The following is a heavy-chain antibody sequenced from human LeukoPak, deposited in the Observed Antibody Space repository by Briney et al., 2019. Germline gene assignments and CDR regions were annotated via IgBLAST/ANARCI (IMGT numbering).Heavy chain of an antibody. D-gene: IGHD6-19*01. J-gene: IGHJ4*02. CDR3: AKSPYYAGYSSGWYGLNYFDY. CDR2: ISWNSDSI. Sequence: GRSLRLSCAASGFTFDDYAMHWVRQAPGKGLEWVSGISWNSDSIGYADSVKGRFTISRDNAKNSLYLQMNSLRAEDTALYYCAKSPYYAGYSSGWYGLNYFDYWGQGTLVTVSS. CDR1: GFTFDDYA. V-gene: IGHV3-9*01.